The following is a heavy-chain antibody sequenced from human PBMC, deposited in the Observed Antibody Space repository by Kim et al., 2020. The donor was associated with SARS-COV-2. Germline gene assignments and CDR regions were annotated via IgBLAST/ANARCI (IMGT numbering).Heavy chain of an antibody. CDR2: INNNGRTT. V-gene: IGHV3-74*01. Sequence: GGSLRLSCAASGFTFSSYHMHWVRQAPGKGLVWVSGINNNGRTTTYADFVKGRFTISRDNAKNTLFLQMNSLTAEDTAVYHCARSVQSASRIAWGQGTLVTVAS. D-gene: IGHD1-1*01. CDR1: GFTFSSYH. J-gene: IGHJ5*02. CDR3: ARSVQSASRIA.